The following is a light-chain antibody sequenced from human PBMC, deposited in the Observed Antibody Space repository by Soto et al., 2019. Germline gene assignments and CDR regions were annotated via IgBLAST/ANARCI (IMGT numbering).Light chain of an antibody. CDR3: QQYNNWPAIN. CDR2: GAS. CDR1: QSVSSN. Sequence: EIVLPHSPATLAVSPGEGAPRSCRASQSVSSNLAWYQHKPGQAPRLLIYGASTRATGIPARFSGGGSGTEFTLTIRSLQSEDFTVYYCQQYNNWPAINCGQGTRREIK. V-gene: IGKV3D-15*01. J-gene: IGKJ5*01.